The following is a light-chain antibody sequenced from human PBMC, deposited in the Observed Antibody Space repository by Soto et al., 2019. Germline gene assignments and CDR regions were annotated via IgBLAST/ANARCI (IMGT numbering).Light chain of an antibody. CDR3: QQRSNWPPVIT. Sequence: EIVLTQSPATLSLSPGERATLSCRASQSVTTFLAWYQQKPDQAPRLLIYDASTRATGIPARFSGSGSGTDFTLTISGLEPEDLAVYYCQQRSNWPPVITFGGGTKVEIK. V-gene: IGKV3-11*01. J-gene: IGKJ4*01. CDR1: QSVTTF. CDR2: DAS.